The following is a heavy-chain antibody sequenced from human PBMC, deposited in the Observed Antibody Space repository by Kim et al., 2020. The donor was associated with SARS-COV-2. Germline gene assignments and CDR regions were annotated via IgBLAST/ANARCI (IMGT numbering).Heavy chain of an antibody. Sequence: SETLSLTCSVSGASVSSGSSYWSWIRQPPGKGLEGIGYFNSSGSTFYNPSIKSRVTISLDTTNNQFYLGSISVTAADAAVCYCAGPNRWFGPWGCGTLVT. V-gene: IGHV4-61*01. D-gene: IGHD3-10*01. CDR3: AGPNRWFGP. CDR1: GASVSSGSSY. CDR2: FNSSGST. J-gene: IGHJ2*01.